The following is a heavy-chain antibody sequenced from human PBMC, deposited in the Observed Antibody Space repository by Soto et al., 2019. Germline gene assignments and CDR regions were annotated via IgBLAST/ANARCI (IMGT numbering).Heavy chain of an antibody. Sequence: QVQLVQSGAEVKKPGASVKVSCKASGYTFTSYAMHWVRQAPGQRLEWMGWINAGNGNTKYSQKYQGRVTITSDTSASTAYMELSSRRSEDTAVYYCARGPRPDYYYYGMDVWGQGTTVTVSS. J-gene: IGHJ6*02. CDR1: GYTFTSYA. D-gene: IGHD1-1*01. CDR3: ARGPRPDYYYYGMDV. V-gene: IGHV1-3*01. CDR2: INAGNGNT.